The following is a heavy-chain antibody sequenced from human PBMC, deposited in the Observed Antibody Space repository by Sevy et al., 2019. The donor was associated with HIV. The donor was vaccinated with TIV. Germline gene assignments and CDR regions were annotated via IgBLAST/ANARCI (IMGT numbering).Heavy chain of an antibody. D-gene: IGHD1-1*01. V-gene: IGHV3-30-3*01. CDR1: GFTFNRYS. Sequence: EGSLRLSCAASGFTFNRYSMHWVRQAPGKGLEWVATISLDATNKHYPDSVKGRFTISRDNFQNSLFLQMDSLRPEDTAVYYCALERLSSDVAEYFQNWVQGTLVTVSS. CDR2: ISLDATNK. J-gene: IGHJ1*01. CDR3: ALERLSSDVAEYFQN.